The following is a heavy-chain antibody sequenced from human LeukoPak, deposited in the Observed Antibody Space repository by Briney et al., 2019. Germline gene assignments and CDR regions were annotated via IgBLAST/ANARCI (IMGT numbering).Heavy chain of an antibody. CDR1: EFPFSIYA. CDR2: IDASGSDT. CDR3: ADYRKPQGLDY. D-gene: IGHD1-14*01. Sequence: GGSLRLSCEVSEFPFSIYAMAWVRQAPGQGLEWVSAIDASGSDTYYTDSVKGRFTISRDNSKNTVYLQINSLRVEDTAVYYCADYRKPQGLDYWGQGTLVTVSS. J-gene: IGHJ4*02. V-gene: IGHV3-23*01.